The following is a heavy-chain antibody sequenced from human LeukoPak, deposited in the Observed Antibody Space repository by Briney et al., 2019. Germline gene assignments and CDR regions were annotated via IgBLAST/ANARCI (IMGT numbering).Heavy chain of an antibody. CDR3: ARDTGGLVPAAFDY. D-gene: IGHD2-2*01. V-gene: IGHV3-21*01. CDR1: GFTFSSYS. Sequence: GGSLRLSCAASGFTFSSYSMNWVRQAPGKGLEWVSSISSSSSYIYYADSVKGRFTISRDNAKNSLYLQMNSLRAEDTAVYYCARDTGGLVPAAFDYWGQGTLVTVSS. J-gene: IGHJ4*02. CDR2: ISSSSSYI.